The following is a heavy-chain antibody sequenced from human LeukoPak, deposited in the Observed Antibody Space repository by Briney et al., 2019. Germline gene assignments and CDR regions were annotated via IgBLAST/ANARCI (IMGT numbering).Heavy chain of an antibody. CDR1: GFTFSSYW. J-gene: IGHJ6*02. Sequence: GGSLRLSCAASGFTFSSYWLSWVRQAPGKGLEWVANIKQDGSEKYYVDSVKGRFTISRDNAKNSLYLQMNSLRAEDTAVYYCARDNIVVVPAAMPEHYYYGMDVWGQGTTVTVSS. V-gene: IGHV3-7*01. D-gene: IGHD2-2*01. CDR3: ARDNIVVVPAAMPEHYYYGMDV. CDR2: IKQDGSEK.